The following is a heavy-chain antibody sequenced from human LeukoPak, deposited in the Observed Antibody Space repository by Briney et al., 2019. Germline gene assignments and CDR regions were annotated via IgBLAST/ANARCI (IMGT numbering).Heavy chain of an antibody. Sequence: SETLSLTCTVSGGSISSSSYYWSWIRQPAGKGLEWIGRIYTSGSTNYNPSLKSRVTISVDTSKNQFSLKLSSVTAADTAVYYCARGVGFDNPHFDYWGRGTLVTVSS. CDR1: GGSISSSSYY. CDR3: ARGVGFDNPHFDY. CDR2: IYTSGST. J-gene: IGHJ4*02. V-gene: IGHV4-61*02. D-gene: IGHD3-10*01.